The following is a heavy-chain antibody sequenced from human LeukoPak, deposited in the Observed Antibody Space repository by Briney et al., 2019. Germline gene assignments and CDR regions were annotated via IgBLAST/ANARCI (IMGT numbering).Heavy chain of an antibody. V-gene: IGHV3-30-3*01. CDR3: AKGMYYYDSSGYSLDY. J-gene: IGHJ4*02. CDR1: GFTFSSYV. Sequence: PGGSLRLSCAASGFTFSSYVMHWVRQAPGKGLEWVAVISYDGSNKYYAGSVKGRFTISRDNSKNTLYLQMNSLRAEDTAVYYCAKGMYYYDSSGYSLDYWGQGTLVTVSS. CDR2: ISYDGSNK. D-gene: IGHD3-22*01.